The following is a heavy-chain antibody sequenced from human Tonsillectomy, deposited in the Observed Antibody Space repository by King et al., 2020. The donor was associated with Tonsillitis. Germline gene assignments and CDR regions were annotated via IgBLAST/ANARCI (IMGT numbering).Heavy chain of an antibody. CDR3: AKDHGKGYCTNGVCYNFDY. D-gene: IGHD2-8*01. Sequence: VQLVESGGGLVQPGGSLRLSCAASGFTFSSYAMSWVRQAPGKGLEWVSGISGSGVSTYYADSVKGRFTISRDNSKNTPYLQMNSLRAEDTAVYYCAKDHGKGYCTNGVCYNFDYWGPGTLVTVSS. J-gene: IGHJ4*02. V-gene: IGHV3-23*04. CDR1: GFTFSSYA. CDR2: ISGSGVST.